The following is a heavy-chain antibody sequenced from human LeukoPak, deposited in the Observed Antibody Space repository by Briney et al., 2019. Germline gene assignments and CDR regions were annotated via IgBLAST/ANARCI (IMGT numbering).Heavy chain of an antibody. V-gene: IGHV4-61*02. J-gene: IGHJ4*02. CDR3: ARSYYGSGRYGPHFDY. CDR2: ISSSGST. Sequence: PSETLSLTCTVSGDSISSGDYYWSWIRQPAGKGLEWIGRISSSGSTNYNPSLKSRVTISVDTSKKQFSLKLSSVTAADTAVYYCARSYYGSGRYGPHFDYWGQGTLVTVTS. D-gene: IGHD3-10*01. CDR1: GDSISSGDYY.